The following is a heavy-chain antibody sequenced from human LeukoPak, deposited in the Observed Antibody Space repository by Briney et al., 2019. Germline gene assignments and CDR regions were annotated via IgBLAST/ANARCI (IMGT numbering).Heavy chain of an antibody. V-gene: IGHV3-21*01. D-gene: IGHD3-9*01. CDR3: VREKTYHDILTGYRPKTVDY. Sequence: GGSLRLSCAASGFTFSVYSMSWVRQAPGKGLEWVSSIATSTTYIYYADSVKGRFTISRDNAKNSLYLQMNSLRAEDTAVYHCVREKTYHDILTGYRPKTVDYWGQGTLVTVSS. CDR2: IATSTTYI. J-gene: IGHJ4*02. CDR1: GFTFSVYS.